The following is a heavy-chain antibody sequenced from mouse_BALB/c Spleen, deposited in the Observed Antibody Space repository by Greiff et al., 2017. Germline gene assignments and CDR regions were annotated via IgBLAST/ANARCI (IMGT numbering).Heavy chain of an antibody. CDR2: IYPGNSDT. V-gene: IGHV1-5*01. Sequence: EVQLQQSGTVLARPGASVKMSCKASGYSFTSYWMHWVKQRPGQGLEWIGAIYPGNSDTSYNQKFKGKAKLTAVTSASTAYMELSSLTNEDSAVYYCTRSEDTTATGAWFAYWGQGTLVTVSA. D-gene: IGHD1-2*01. CDR3: TRSEDTTATGAWFAY. J-gene: IGHJ3*01. CDR1: GYSFTSYW.